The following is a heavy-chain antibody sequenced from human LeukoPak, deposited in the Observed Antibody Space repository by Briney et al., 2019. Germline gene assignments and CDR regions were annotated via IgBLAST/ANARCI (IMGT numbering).Heavy chain of an antibody. J-gene: IGHJ6*04. CDR2: ISSGSSAI. CDR3: AELGITMIGGV. D-gene: IGHD3-10*02. V-gene: IGHV3-21*01. CDR1: GFTFTTYS. Sequence: GESLKISWEASGFTFTTYSMTWVRQAPGKGLEWVSIISSGSSAIFSADALKGRFTISRDDAKNLLYLDMNSLRAEDTAVYYCAELGITMIGGVWGKGTTVTISS.